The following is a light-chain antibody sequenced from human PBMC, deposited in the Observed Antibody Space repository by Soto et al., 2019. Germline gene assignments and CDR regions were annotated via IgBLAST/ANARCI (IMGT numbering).Light chain of an antibody. CDR2: AAS. V-gene: IGKV1-39*01. CDR1: QDIRSD. Sequence: IQMTQFPSSLSASVGDRVTITCRASQDIRSDLGWYQQRPGKAPKLLIYAASSLQSGVPSRFSGSRSGPDFTLTISSLQPEDFATYYCQQSYSSPPTFGQGTKVDIK. CDR3: QQSYSSPPT. J-gene: IGKJ1*01.